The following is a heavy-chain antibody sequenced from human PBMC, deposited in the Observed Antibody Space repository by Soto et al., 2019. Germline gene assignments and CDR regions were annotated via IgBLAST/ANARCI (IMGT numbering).Heavy chain of an antibody. J-gene: IGHJ5*02. Sequence: EVQVVESGGGLVKPGGSLRLSCSFTFSMYSMNWVRQAPGKELEWVASISSGGTYIKYADSVQGRFTISRDNAKNSVSLQMNSLRVEDTAVYFCTRDEGGSYDSWFHPWGQGTLVTVSS. CDR3: TRDEGGSYDSWFHP. V-gene: IGHV3-21*01. CDR2: ISSGGTYI. D-gene: IGHD1-26*01. CDR1: FTFSMYS.